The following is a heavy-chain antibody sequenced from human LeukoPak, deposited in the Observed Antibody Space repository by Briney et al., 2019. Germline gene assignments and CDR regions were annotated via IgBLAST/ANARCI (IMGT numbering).Heavy chain of an antibody. Sequence: ASVKVSCKASGYTFTGYYMHWVRQAPGQGLEWMGWINPNSGGTNYAQKFQGRVTMTRDTSISTAYMELSRLRSDDTAVYYCARCSGDSSGPFDYWGQGTLVTVSS. CDR2: INPNSGGT. CDR1: GYTFTGYY. V-gene: IGHV1-2*02. J-gene: IGHJ4*02. CDR3: ARCSGDSSGPFDY. D-gene: IGHD3-22*01.